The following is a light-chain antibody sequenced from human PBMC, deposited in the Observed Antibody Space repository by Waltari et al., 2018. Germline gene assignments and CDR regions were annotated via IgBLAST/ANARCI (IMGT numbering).Light chain of an antibody. V-gene: IGKV3-20*01. J-gene: IGKJ1*01. CDR3: QQFIRSPWT. CDR2: AAF. Sequence: VLTQSPGTLSLSPGDTATLSCRASVSVTSSYLAWYQQRPGHAPRLLIYAAFRRATGIPDRFSGRGSGTDFTLTISGLEPEDFAVYYCQQFIRSPWTFGQGTKVEI. CDR1: VSVTSSY.